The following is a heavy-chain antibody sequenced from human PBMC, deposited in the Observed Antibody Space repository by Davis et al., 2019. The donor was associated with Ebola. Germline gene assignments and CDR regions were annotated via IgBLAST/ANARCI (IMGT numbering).Heavy chain of an antibody. CDR1: GFTFSNAW. J-gene: IGHJ6*02. CDR2: IKSKTEGGTT. Sequence: PGGSLRLSCAASGFTFSNAWMNWVRQAPGKGLEWVGRIKSKTEGGTTDYAAPVKGRFTITRDDSKNTLYLQMNSLKPEDTAVYYCTTGQYSGARGVWGQGTTVTVSS. D-gene: IGHD6-19*01. V-gene: IGHV3-15*07. CDR3: TTGQYSGARGV.